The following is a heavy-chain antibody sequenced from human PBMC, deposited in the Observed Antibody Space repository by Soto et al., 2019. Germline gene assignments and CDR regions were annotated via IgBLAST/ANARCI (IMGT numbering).Heavy chain of an antibody. CDR1: GVTIRSHD. D-gene: IGHD1-26*01. J-gene: IGHJ4*02. Sequence: SLRVSCAAAGVTIRSHDVHWVRQATGKGLEWVSLIGSAGDTYYQDSVKGRFTISRENAKNSLYLQMNSLRAEDTAVYYCAREAKSGSYYYDYWGQGTLVTVSS. V-gene: IGHV3-13*04. CDR2: IGSAGDT. CDR3: AREAKSGSYYYDY.